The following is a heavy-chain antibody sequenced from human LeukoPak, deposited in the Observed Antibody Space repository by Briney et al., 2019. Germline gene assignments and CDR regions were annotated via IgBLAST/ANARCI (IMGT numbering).Heavy chain of an antibody. V-gene: IGHV1-3*01. Sequence: ASVKVSCQASGYTFTSYAMHWVRQAPGQRLEWMGWINAGNGNTKYSQKFQGRVTITRDTSTSTAYMELRSLRSDDTAVYYCARGSSGYYYNYWGQGTLVTVSS. CDR1: GYTFTSYA. D-gene: IGHD3-22*01. CDR3: ARGSSGYYYNY. J-gene: IGHJ4*02. CDR2: INAGNGNT.